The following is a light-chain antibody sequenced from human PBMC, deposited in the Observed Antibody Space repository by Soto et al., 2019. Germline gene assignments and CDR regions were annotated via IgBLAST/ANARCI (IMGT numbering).Light chain of an antibody. Sequence: QSVLTQPPSASGTPGQRVTISCSGSRYNIGSNTVSWYQQVPGTAPRLLLYRNNLRPSGVPDRFSGSKSDTSASLAISGLQSEDEADYYCAAWDDSQNGYVVFAGGTKLTVL. CDR1: RYNIGSNT. CDR3: AAWDDSQNGYVV. CDR2: RNN. V-gene: IGLV1-44*01. J-gene: IGLJ2*01.